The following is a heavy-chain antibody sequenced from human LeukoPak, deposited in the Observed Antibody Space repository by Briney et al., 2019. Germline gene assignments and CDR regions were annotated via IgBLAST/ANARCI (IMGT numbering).Heavy chain of an antibody. CDR2: INPSGGSP. CDR3: ARDHTTMVRGVIITGGWYFDL. CDR1: EYTFTSYY. V-gene: IGHV1-46*01. D-gene: IGHD3-10*01. Sequence: GASVKVSCKASEYTFTSYYIHWVRQAPGQGLEWMGIINPSGGSPSYAQKFQGRVTMTRDMSTSTAYMELSSLRSEDTAVYYCARDHTTMVRGVIITGGWYFDLWGRGTLVTVSS. J-gene: IGHJ2*01.